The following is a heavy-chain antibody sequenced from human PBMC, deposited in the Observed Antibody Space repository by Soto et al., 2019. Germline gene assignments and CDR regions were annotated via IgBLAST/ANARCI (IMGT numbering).Heavy chain of an antibody. CDR3: AREAYYYDSSGYYPHYYYYYGMDV. CDR2: IYYSGST. D-gene: IGHD3-22*01. CDR1: GGSISSGGYY. V-gene: IGHV4-31*03. Sequence: SETLSLTCTVSGGSISSGGYYWSWIRQHPGKGLEWIGYIYYSGSTYYNPSLKSRVTISVDTSKNQFSLKLSSVTAADTAVYYCAREAYYYDSSGYYPHYYYYYGMDVWGQGTTVTVSS. J-gene: IGHJ6*02.